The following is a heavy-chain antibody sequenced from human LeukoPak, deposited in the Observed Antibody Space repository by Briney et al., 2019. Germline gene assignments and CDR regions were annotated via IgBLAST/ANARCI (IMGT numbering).Heavy chain of an antibody. CDR3: ARDFNYYDSSGYYYVPYCFDY. Sequence: GASVKVSCKASGYTFTSYGISWVRQAPGQGLEWMGWISAYNGNTNYAQKLQGRVTMTTDTSTSTAYMELRSLRSDDTAVYYCARDFNYYDSSGYYYVPYCFDYWGQGTLVTVSS. J-gene: IGHJ4*02. V-gene: IGHV1-18*01. D-gene: IGHD3-22*01. CDR1: GYTFTSYG. CDR2: ISAYNGNT.